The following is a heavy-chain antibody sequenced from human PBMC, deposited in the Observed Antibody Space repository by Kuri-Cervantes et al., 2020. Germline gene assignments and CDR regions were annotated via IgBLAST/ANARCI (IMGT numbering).Heavy chain of an antibody. CDR1: GFTFSSYA. D-gene: IGHD2-15*01. J-gene: IGHJ4*02. V-gene: IGHV3-30-3*01. CDR3: ARDPYCSGGNCYSVY. CDR2: ISYDGSNK. Sequence: GESLKISCAASGFTFSSYAMHWVRQAPGKGLEWVAVISYDGSNKYYADSVKGRFTISRDNSKNTLYLQMNSLRAEDTAVYYCARDPYCSGGNCYSVYWGQGTLVTVFS.